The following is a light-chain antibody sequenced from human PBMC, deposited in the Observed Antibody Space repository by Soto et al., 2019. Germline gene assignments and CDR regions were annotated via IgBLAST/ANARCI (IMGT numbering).Light chain of an antibody. Sequence: QSALTQPASVSGSPGQSISIPCTGTSSDVGGYNYVSWYQQHPGKAPKLMIYDVSNRPSGVSDRFSGSKSGNTASLTISGLQAEDEADYYCSSYTSSTTRVVFGEGTKVTVL. V-gene: IGLV2-14*01. CDR3: SSYTSSTTRVV. CDR2: DVS. J-gene: IGLJ2*01. CDR1: SSDVGGYNY.